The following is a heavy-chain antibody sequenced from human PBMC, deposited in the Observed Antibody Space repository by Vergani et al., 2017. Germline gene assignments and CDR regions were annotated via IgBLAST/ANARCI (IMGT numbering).Heavy chain of an antibody. CDR2: INPSGGST. J-gene: IGHJ4*02. D-gene: IGHD5-24*01. Sequence: QVQLVQSGAEVKKPGASVKVSCKASGYTFTGYYMHWVRQAPGQGLEWMGIINPSGGSTSYAQKFQGRVTMTRDTSTSTVYMELSSLRSEDTAVYYCARDIRWLQFVVHRGGEFYFDYWGQGTLVTVSS. CDR1: GYTFTGYY. V-gene: IGHV1-46*03. CDR3: ARDIRWLQFVVHRGGEFYFDY.